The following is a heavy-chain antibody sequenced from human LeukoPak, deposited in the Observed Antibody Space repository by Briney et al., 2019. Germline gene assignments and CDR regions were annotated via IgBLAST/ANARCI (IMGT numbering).Heavy chain of an antibody. Sequence: PGGSLRLSCAALGFSFSTYSMNWVRQAPGKGVEWVASISSSRSYIYYADSVKGRFTISRDNGKNSLYLQMNSLRAEDTAVYYCARDLVTATMFSPSLEYWGQGTLVTVSS. V-gene: IGHV3-21*01. CDR2: ISSSRSYI. D-gene: IGHD4-11*01. J-gene: IGHJ4*02. CDR3: ARDLVTATMFSPSLEY. CDR1: GFSFSTYS.